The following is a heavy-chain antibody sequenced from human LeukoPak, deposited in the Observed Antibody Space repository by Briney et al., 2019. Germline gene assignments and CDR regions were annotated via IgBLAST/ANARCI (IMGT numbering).Heavy chain of an antibody. J-gene: IGHJ4*02. Sequence: PSETLSLTCTVSGGSISGYYWGWIRQPPGKGLEWIGSIYHSGSTYYNPSLKSRVTISVDTSKNQFSLKLSSVTAADTAVYYCASTGTTALFDYWGQGTLVTVSS. CDR1: GGSISGYY. D-gene: IGHD1-7*01. V-gene: IGHV4-38-2*02. CDR2: IYHSGST. CDR3: ASTGTTALFDY.